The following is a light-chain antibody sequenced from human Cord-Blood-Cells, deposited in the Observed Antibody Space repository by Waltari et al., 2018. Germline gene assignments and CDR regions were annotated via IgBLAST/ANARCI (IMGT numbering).Light chain of an antibody. J-gene: IGKJ2*01. Sequence: DIQMTQSPSTLSASVGDRVTTTCRASQSISSWLAWYQQKPGKAPKLLICDASSLESGVPSRFSGSGSGTEFTLTISSLQPDDFATYYCQQYNSYSPYTFGQGTKLEIK. CDR3: QQYNSYSPYT. V-gene: IGKV1-5*01. CDR1: QSISSW. CDR2: DAS.